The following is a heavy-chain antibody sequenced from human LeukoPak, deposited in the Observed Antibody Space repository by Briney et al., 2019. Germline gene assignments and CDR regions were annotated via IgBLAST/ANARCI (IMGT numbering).Heavy chain of an antibody. CDR2: IKSKIDGGT. V-gene: IGHV3-15*01. Sequence: PRGSLRLSCVVSGFTFSDAWMSWVRQAPGKGLEWVGRIKSKIDGGTIKGRFTISRDDSRNTLYLQMNSLKNEDTAVYYCTTRRQDGWWGQGTLVTVSS. CDR1: GFTFSDAW. CDR3: TTRRQDGW. J-gene: IGHJ4*02. D-gene: IGHD2-15*01.